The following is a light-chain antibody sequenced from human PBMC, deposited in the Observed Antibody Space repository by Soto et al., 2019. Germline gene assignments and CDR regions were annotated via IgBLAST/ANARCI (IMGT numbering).Light chain of an antibody. CDR1: QSVSSN. J-gene: IGKJ1*01. CDR2: AAS. Sequence: EVVMTQSPATLSVSPGERATLSCRASQSVSSNLVWYQQKPGQAPRLLIYAASTRATGIPARFTDSGSGTEFTLTISSLQSEDFAVYYCQQYNNWPRTFGQGTKVEIK. CDR3: QQYNNWPRT. V-gene: IGKV3-15*01.